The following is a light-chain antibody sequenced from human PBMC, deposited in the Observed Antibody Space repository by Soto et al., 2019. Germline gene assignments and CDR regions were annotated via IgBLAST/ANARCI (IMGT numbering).Light chain of an antibody. J-gene: IGKJ4*01. Sequence: EIVLTQSPGTLSLSPGERATLSCRASQSVSSSYLAWYQQKTGQAPRLLIYGASSRATGIPDRFSGSGSGTDCTLTISRLEPEDFAVYYCQQYGSSSLTFGGGTKVEIK. CDR2: GAS. V-gene: IGKV3-20*01. CDR1: QSVSSSY. CDR3: QQYGSSSLT.